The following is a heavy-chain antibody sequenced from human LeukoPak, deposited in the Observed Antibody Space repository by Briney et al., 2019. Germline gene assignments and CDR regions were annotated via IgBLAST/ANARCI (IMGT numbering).Heavy chain of an antibody. Sequence: PGGSLSLSCAASGFTFSNYWMHWVRQAPGKGLVWVSRIKGAGSHTNYADSVKGRFTISRDNAKNTLYLKMKSLRAEYTAVYYCVRDWDHFDFDSWGLGTLVTVYS. J-gene: IGHJ5*01. V-gene: IGHV3-74*01. CDR1: GFTFSNYW. D-gene: IGHD3-9*01. CDR2: IKGAGSHT. CDR3: VRDWDHFDFDS.